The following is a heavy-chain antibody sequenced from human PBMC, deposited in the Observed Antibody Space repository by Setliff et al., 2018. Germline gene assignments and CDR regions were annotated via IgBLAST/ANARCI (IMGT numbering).Heavy chain of an antibody. CDR1: GFSFSSYG. V-gene: IGHV3-48*01. Sequence: GGSLRLSCAASGFSFSSYGIHWVRQAPGKGLEWVSYISSSSSTVYYADSVKGRFTISRDNAKTSLYLQMNSLRADDTAVYYCARLRAPGSHGLDPWGQGTLVTVSS. D-gene: IGHD3-10*01. J-gene: IGHJ5*02. CDR3: ARLRAPGSHGLDP. CDR2: ISSSSSTV.